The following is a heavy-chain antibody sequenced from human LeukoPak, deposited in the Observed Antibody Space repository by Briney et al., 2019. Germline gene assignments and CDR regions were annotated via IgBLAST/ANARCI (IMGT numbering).Heavy chain of an antibody. CDR3: ARELGINTFDV. Sequence: ASVKVSCKASGYTLTKNHLYWVRQAPGQGLEWMGWIDPKSGGTNFAQNFQGRLTMTRDTSINTAYMELTRLTSDDTTVYYCARELGINTFDVWGQGTTVTVSS. V-gene: IGHV1-2*02. J-gene: IGHJ3*01. CDR1: GYTLTKNH. D-gene: IGHD7-27*01. CDR2: IDPKSGGT.